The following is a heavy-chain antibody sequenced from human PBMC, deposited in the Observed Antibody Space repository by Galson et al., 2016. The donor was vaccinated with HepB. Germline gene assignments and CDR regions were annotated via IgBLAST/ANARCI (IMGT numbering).Heavy chain of an antibody. V-gene: IGHV1-2*06. Sequence: SCKASGYTFTGYYIHWVRQAPGQGLEWMGRINPNRGGTNYAQKFQGRVAMTSDTSISTAYMELSSLRSDDTAVYYCATEDDYYYYGMDVWGQGTTVTVSS. CDR2: INPNRGGT. CDR3: ATEDDYYYYGMDV. CDR1: GYTFTGYY. J-gene: IGHJ6*02.